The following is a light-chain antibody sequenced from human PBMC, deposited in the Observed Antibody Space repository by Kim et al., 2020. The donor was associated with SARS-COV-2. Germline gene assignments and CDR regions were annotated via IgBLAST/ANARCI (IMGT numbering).Light chain of an antibody. V-gene: IGKV1-27*01. CDR1: QGINNY. CDR2: AAS. CDR3: QKYDSAPWT. J-gene: IGKJ1*01. Sequence: ASVEARITITWRASQGINNYLAWYQQKPGKPPKLLIYAASALQSGVPSRFSGSGSGTDFTITVTSLQPEDVATYYCQKYDSAPWTFGLGTKVDIK.